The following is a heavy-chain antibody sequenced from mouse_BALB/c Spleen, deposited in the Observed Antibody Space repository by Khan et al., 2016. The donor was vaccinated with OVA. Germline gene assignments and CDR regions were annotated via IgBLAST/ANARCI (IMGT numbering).Heavy chain of an antibody. Sequence: QVQLQQSGAELMKPGASVKISCKATGYTFSNYWIEWVKQRPGLGLEWIGEILPGGGNNNFNEKFKGKATITADTSSNIAYMQLSSLTSEDSAVYYCASGAGTTYGMDYWGQGTSVTVSS. CDR1: GYTFSNYW. CDR3: ASGAGTTYGMDY. J-gene: IGHJ4*01. CDR2: ILPGGGNN. D-gene: IGHD4-1*01. V-gene: IGHV1-9*01.